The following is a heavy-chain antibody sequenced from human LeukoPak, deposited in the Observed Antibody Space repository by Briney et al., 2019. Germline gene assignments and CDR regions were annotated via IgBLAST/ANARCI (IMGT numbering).Heavy chain of an antibody. J-gene: IGHJ5*02. CDR1: GFTFSSYW. CDR2: INQDGSEK. V-gene: IGHV3-7*01. Sequence: GGSLRLSCAASGFTFSSYWMSWVRQAPGKGLEWVANINQDGSEKYYVDSVKGRFTISRDNAKNSLYLQMNSPRAEDTAVYYCAREGCSGGSCYHNWFDPWGQGTLVTVSS. D-gene: IGHD2-15*01. CDR3: AREGCSGGSCYHNWFDP.